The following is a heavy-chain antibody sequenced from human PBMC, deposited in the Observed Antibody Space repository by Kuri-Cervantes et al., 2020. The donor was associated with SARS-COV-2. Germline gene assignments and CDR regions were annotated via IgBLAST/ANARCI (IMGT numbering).Heavy chain of an antibody. CDR2: IYPGDSDT. CDR3: ARQIVVVPAAIYWFDP. J-gene: IGHJ5*02. D-gene: IGHD2-2*01. V-gene: IGHV5-51*01. CDR1: GYSFTSYW. Sequence: GESLKISCKGSGYSFTSYWIGWVRQMPGKGLEWMGIIYPGDSDTRYSPSFQGQVTISADKSISTAYLQWSSLKASDTAMYYCARQIVVVPAAIYWFDPWGQGTLVTVFS.